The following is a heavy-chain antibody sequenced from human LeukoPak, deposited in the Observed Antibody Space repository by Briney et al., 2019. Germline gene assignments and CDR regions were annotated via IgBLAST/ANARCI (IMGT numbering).Heavy chain of an antibody. CDR1: GYSFTSYW. J-gene: IGHJ4*02. V-gene: IGHV5-51*01. CDR2: IYTGDSDT. CDR3: ARLNLKANYYDSSGYFDY. Sequence: GESLKISCKGSGYSFTSYWIGWVRQMSGKGLEWMGIIYTGDSDTRYSPSSQGQVTISADKSISTAYLQWSSLKASDTAMYYCARLNLKANYYDSSGYFDYWGQGTLVTVSS. D-gene: IGHD3-22*01.